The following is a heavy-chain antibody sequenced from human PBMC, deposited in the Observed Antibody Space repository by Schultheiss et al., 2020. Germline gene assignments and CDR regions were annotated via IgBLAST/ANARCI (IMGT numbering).Heavy chain of an antibody. D-gene: IGHD2-15*01. CDR3: ARDRVVADSYYYYYGMDV. J-gene: IGHJ6*02. Sequence: SETLSLTCTVSGGSVSSGSYYWSWVRQPPGKGLEWIGSISHSGSTYYNPSLKSRVTISVDTSKNQFSLKLSSVTAADTAVYYCARDRVVADSYYYYYGMDVWGQGTTVTVSS. CDR1: GGSVSSGSYY. CDR2: ISHSGST. V-gene: IGHV4-39*07.